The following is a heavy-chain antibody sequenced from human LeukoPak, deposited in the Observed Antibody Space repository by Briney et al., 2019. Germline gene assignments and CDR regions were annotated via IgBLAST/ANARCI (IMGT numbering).Heavy chain of an antibody. J-gene: IGHJ4*02. Sequence: QPGGSLRLSCAASGFTFSSYAMSWVRQAPGKGLEWVSAISGSGGSTYYADSVKGRFTISRDNSKNTLYLQMNSLRAEDTAVYYCAKSEEVPGIAVTFLRYWGQGTLVTVSS. V-gene: IGHV3-23*01. CDR1: GFTFSSYA. CDR3: AKSEEVPGIAVTFLRY. D-gene: IGHD6-19*01. CDR2: ISGSGGST.